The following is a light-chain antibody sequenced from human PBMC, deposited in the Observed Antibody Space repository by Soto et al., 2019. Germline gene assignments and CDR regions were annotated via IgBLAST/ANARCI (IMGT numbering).Light chain of an antibody. CDR2: EVS. CDR1: QSLLHSDGKSY. V-gene: IGKV2D-29*01. CDR3: MQSLHLPT. Sequence: DIVMTQTPLSLSVTPGQPASISCKSSQSLLHSDGKSYLYWYLQKAGQPPQLLIYEVSIRFSGVPDRFSGSGSGTDFTLKISRVEAEDVGVYFCMQSLHLPTFGQGTKLDIK. J-gene: IGKJ2*01.